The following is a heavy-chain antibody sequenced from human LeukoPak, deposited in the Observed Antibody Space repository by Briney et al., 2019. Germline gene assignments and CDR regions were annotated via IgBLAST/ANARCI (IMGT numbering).Heavy chain of an antibody. CDR2: FYSGDTT. V-gene: IGHV3-66*01. J-gene: IGHJ4*02. CDR3: ARRLLTGYYEF. Sequence: GGSLRLSCAASGFTVSSTYMSWVRQAPGKGLEWVSVFYSGDTTYYANSVKGRFTISRDNSKNMLYLQMSSLRAEDTAVYYCARRLLTGYYEFWGQGTLVTVSS. D-gene: IGHD3-9*01. CDR1: GFTVSSTY.